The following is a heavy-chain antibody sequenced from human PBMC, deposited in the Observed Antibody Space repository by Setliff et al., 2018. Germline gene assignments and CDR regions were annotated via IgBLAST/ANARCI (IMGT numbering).Heavy chain of an antibody. D-gene: IGHD5-18*01. V-gene: IGHV1-18*01. CDR1: GYTFSTYG. J-gene: IGHJ4*02. CDR2: ISAYNGNT. CDR3: AAIGLDTAMITGVLFDF. Sequence: ASVKVSCKDSGYTFSTYGISWVRQAPGQGLEWMGWISAYNGNTNYAQRFQGRVTMTTDTSTSTAYMELSSLRSEDTAVYYCAAIGLDTAMITGVLFDFWGQGTLVTVSS.